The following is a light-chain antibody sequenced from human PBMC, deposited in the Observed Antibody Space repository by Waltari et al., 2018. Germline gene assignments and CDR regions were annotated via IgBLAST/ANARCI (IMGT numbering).Light chain of an antibody. CDR3: AAWDDSLNGVV. CDR2: SNN. Sequence: QSVLTQPPSASGTPGQRVTISCSGSSSHIGRNTVNWYQQLPGTAPKLPIYSNNQRPSGVSDRFSGSKSGTSASLAISGLQSEDEADYYCAAWDDSLNGVVFGGGTKLTVL. CDR1: SSHIGRNT. J-gene: IGLJ2*01. V-gene: IGLV1-44*01.